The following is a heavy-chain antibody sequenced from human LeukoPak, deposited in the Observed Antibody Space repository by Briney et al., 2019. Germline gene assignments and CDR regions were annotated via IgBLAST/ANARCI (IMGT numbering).Heavy chain of an antibody. V-gene: IGHV4-4*07. J-gene: IGHJ5*02. CDR2: INTSGST. D-gene: IGHD6-25*01. CDR3: AREGGDPRWLDP. CDR1: GGSISSYY. Sequence: SETLSLTCTVSGGSISSYYWTWIRQSAGKGLEWIGRINTSGSTNYNPSLRSRVTMSVNTSKNQFALNLTSVTAADTAVYSCAREGGDPRWLDPWGQGTLVTVSS.